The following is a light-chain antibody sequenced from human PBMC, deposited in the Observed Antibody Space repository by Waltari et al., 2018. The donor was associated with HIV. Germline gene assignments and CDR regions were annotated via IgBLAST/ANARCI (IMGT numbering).Light chain of an antibody. V-gene: IGLV1-47*01. Sequence: QSILTQPPSTSGTPGQRVTISCSGSGSNIGSNSVSWYQLLLGTAPKLRIYRNNQRPPGVPNRFSGSKSATAASLAIGGLRSEDEADYYCAAWDDSLSGPVFGGGTKLTVL. J-gene: IGLJ3*02. CDR2: RNN. CDR3: AAWDDSLSGPV. CDR1: GSNIGSNS.